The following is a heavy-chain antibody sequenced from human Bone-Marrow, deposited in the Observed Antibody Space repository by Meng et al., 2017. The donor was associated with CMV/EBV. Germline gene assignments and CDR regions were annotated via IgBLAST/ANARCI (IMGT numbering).Heavy chain of an antibody. J-gene: IGHJ4*02. CDR1: GFTFSSYA. CDR3: GRDGCSSTSCYVVY. CDR2: ISYDGSNK. D-gene: IGHD2-2*01. Sequence: GEYLKISCAASGFTFSSYAMHWVRQAPGKGLEWVAVISYDGSNKYYADSVKGRFTISRDNSKNTLYLQRNSLRAEDTAVYYGGRDGCSSTSCYVVYWGQGTLVTVSS. V-gene: IGHV3-30-3*01.